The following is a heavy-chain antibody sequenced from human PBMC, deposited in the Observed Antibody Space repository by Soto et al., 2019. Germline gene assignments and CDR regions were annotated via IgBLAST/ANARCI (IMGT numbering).Heavy chain of an antibody. CDR3: LKEAGDNSVSRYY. CDR1: GFTFDDYA. J-gene: IGHJ4*01. D-gene: IGHD1-1*01. V-gene: IGHV3-9*01. CDR2: ISWNSGSI. Sequence: LSCAASGFTFDDYAMHWVRQAPGKGLEWVSGISWNSGSIGYADSVKGRFTISRDNAKNSLYLQMNSLRAEDTALYYCLKEAGDNSVSRYYSSQGT.